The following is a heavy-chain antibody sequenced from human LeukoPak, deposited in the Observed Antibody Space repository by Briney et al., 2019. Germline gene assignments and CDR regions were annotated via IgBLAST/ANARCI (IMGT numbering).Heavy chain of an antibody. V-gene: IGHV1-2*02. J-gene: IGHJ4*02. CDR3: ARDSYYGDSRSLHFDY. Sequence: ASVKVSCKASGYTFTGHYMHWVRQAPGQGPEWMGWINPNSGGINYAQRFQGRVTMTRDTSINTVYMELTRLTSDDTAVYYCARDSYYGDSRSLHFDYWGQGTLVTVSS. CDR1: GYTFTGHY. CDR2: INPNSGGI. D-gene: IGHD4-17*01.